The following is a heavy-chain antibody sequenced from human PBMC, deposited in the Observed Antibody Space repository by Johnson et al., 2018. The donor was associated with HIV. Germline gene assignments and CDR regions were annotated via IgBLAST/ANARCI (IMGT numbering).Heavy chain of an antibody. J-gene: IGHJ3*02. CDR2: FNNDGNTT. Sequence: VQLVESGGGVVQPGRSLRLSCAASGFAFNNYWMHWVRQAPGKGLVWVSRFNNDGNTTTYVDSVKGRFTISRDNAKNSLYLQMNSLRAEDTAVYYCAKDKDAFDIWGQGTMVTVSS. CDR3: AKDKDAFDI. CDR1: GFAFNNYW. V-gene: IGHV3-74*01.